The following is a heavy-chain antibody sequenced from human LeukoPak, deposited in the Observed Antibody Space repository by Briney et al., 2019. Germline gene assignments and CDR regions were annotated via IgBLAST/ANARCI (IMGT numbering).Heavy chain of an antibody. D-gene: IGHD2-2*01. CDR3: ARLELLGYCSSTSCYELDY. CDR2: INPNSGGT. J-gene: IGHJ4*02. CDR1: GYTFTGYY. Sequence: GASVKVSCKASGYTFTGYYMHWVRQAPGQGLEWMGWINPNSGGTNYAQKFQGRVTMTMDTSISTAYMELSRLRSDDTAVYYCARLELLGYCSSTSCYELDYWGQGTLVTVSS. V-gene: IGHV1-2*02.